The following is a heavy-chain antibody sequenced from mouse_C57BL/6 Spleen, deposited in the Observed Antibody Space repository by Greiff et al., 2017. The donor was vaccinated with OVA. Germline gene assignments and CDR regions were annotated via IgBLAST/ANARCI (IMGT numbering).Heavy chain of an antibody. CDR3: ARELRDYYAMDY. CDR2: INPNNGGT. V-gene: IGHV1-18*01. D-gene: IGHD1-3*01. Sequence: VQLQQSGPELVKPGASVKIPCKASGYTFTDYNMDWVKQSHGKSLEWIGDINPNNGGTIYNQKFKGKATLTVDKSSSTAYMELRSLTSEDTAVYYCARELRDYYAMDYWGQGTSVTVSS. J-gene: IGHJ4*01. CDR1: GYTFTDYN.